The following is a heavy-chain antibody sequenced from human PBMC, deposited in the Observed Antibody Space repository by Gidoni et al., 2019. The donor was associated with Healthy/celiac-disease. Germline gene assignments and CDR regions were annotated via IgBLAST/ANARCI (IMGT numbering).Heavy chain of an antibody. V-gene: IGHV1-8*01. J-gene: IGHJ5*02. CDR3: ARGRDYDILTGYYGLNWFDP. Sequence: QVQLVQSGAEVKKPGASVKVSCKASGYTFTSYDINWVRQATGQGLEWMGWMNPNSGNTGYAQKFQGRVTMTRNTSISTAYMELSSLRSEDTAVYYCARGRDYDILTGYYGLNWFDPWGQGTLVTVSS. CDR1: GYTFTSYD. CDR2: MNPNSGNT. D-gene: IGHD3-9*01.